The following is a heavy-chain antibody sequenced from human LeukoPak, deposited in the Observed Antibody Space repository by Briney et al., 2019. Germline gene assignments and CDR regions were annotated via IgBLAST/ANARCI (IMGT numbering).Heavy chain of an antibody. J-gene: IGHJ3*02. CDR1: GFTFDDYA. D-gene: IGHD4-17*01. CDR2: ISWNSGSI. Sequence: GRSLRHSCAASGFTFDDYAMHWVRQAPGKGLEWVSGISWNSGSIGYADSVKGRFTISRDNAKNSLYLQMNSLRAEDTALYYCAKAMTTVTTGAFDIWGQGTMVTVSS. CDR3: AKAMTTVTTGAFDI. V-gene: IGHV3-9*01.